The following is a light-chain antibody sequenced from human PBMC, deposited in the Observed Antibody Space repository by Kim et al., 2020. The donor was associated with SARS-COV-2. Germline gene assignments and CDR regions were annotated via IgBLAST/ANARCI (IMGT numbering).Light chain of an antibody. Sequence: QSALTQPASVSGSPGQSITVSCTGTSSDIGAYNFVFWYQQHPGKAPKLRIYDVTNRPSEVSNRFSGSKSGNTASLTISGLQPEDEADYYCSSYTGANTREVFGTGTRVTVL. V-gene: IGLV2-14*03. CDR1: SSDIGAYNF. J-gene: IGLJ1*01. CDR2: DVT. CDR3: SSYTGANTREV.